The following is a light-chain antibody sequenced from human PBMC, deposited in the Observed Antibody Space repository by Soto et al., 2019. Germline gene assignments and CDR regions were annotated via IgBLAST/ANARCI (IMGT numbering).Light chain of an antibody. Sequence: IVLTQSPGTLSLSPGERATLSCRASQSVGGNYLVWYQQKPGQAPSLLVYAASSRATGIPDRFSGSGSGTDFSLTISRLEPEDFAVYYCQQYGRSLRTFGQGTKLEIK. CDR2: AAS. CDR3: QQYGRSLRT. V-gene: IGKV3-20*01. CDR1: QSVGGNY. J-gene: IGKJ2*01.